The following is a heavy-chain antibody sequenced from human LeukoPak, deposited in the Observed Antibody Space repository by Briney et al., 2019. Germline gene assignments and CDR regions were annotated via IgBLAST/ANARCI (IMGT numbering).Heavy chain of an antibody. CDR1: GFTFGDYA. Sequence: PGGSLRLSCTASGFTFGDYAMSWVRQAPGKGLGWVGFIRSKAYGGTTEYAASVKGRLTISRDDSNSIAYLQMNSLKTEDTAVYYCTRDIVVPAADYYYYYYYMDVWGKGTTVTVSS. CDR3: TRDIVVPAADYYYYYYYMDV. D-gene: IGHD2-2*01. J-gene: IGHJ6*03. CDR2: IRSKAYGGTT. V-gene: IGHV3-49*04.